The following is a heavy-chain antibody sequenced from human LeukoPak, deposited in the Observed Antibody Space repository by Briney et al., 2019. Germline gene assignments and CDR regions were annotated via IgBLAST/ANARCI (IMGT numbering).Heavy chain of an antibody. CDR1: EFIFSNYS. D-gene: IGHD2-2*01. CDR2: INQGGSEK. V-gene: IGHV3-7*03. Sequence: GGSLRLSCAAYEFIFSNYSMSWDRQGPGEGPEWVANINQGGSEKYYVDSVKGRFTISRDNAKNLLDLQMNSLRVEDTAIYYCARLVVPPGNRGWYYEHWGQGTLVTVSS. CDR3: ARLVVPPGNRGWYYEH. J-gene: IGHJ4*02.